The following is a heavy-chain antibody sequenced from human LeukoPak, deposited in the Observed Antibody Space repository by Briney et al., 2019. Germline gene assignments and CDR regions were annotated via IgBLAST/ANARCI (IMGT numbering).Heavy chain of an antibody. Sequence: GGSLRLSCAASGFTFSSYWMSWVRQAPGKGLEWVSAISGSGGSTYYADSVKGRFTISRDNSKNTLYLQMNSLRAEDTAVYYCARSRSSYLDPWGQGTLVTVSS. CDR3: ARSRSSYLDP. CDR2: ISGSGGST. CDR1: GFTFSSYW. J-gene: IGHJ5*02. D-gene: IGHD3-16*02. V-gene: IGHV3-23*01.